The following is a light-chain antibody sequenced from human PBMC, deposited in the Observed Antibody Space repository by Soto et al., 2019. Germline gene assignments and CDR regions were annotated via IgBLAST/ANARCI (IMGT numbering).Light chain of an antibody. V-gene: IGKV1-5*03. CDR1: QTISSW. Sequence: DIQVTQSPPTLSQPVRDSDTITCRASQTISSWLAWYQQKPGKAPKLLIYKASTLKSGVPSRFSGSGSGTEFTLTISSLQPDDFATYYCQHYNSYSEAFGQGTKVDI. CDR2: KAS. CDR3: QHYNSYSEA. J-gene: IGKJ1*01.